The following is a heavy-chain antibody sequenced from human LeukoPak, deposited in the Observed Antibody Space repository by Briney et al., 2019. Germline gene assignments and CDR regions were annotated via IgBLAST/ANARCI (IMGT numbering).Heavy chain of an antibody. D-gene: IGHD3-10*01. CDR3: ARHRTLPYGSALDY. J-gene: IGHJ4*02. V-gene: IGHV4-34*01. Sequence: SETLSLTCAVNGGSFSGYYWSWIRQPPGKGLEWIGEINHSGSTNYNPSLKSRVTISVDTSKNQFSLKLSSVTAADTAVYYCARHRTLPYGSALDYWGQGTLVTVSS. CDR2: INHSGST. CDR1: GGSFSGYY.